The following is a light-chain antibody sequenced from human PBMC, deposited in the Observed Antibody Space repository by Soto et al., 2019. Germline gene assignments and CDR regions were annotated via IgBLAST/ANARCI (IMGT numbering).Light chain of an antibody. J-gene: IGLJ1*01. CDR2: EVS. CDR1: SSDVGSYNL. Sequence: QSVLTQPASVSGSPGQSITISCTGTSSDVGSYNLISWYQQHPGKAPKLMIYEVSKRPSGVSNRFSGSKSGNTASLTISGLQAKDEADYYCCSYAGSSTPLIFGTGTKVTVL. V-gene: IGLV2-23*02. CDR3: CSYAGSSTPLI.